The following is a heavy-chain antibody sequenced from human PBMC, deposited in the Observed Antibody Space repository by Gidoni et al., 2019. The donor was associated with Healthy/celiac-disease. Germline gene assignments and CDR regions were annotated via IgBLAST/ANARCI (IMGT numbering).Heavy chain of an antibody. CDR2: IVPIFGTA. Sequence: QVQLVQSGAEVKKHGSSVKVCCKASGGTFRSYAIRWVRRDPGQGLEWIGGIVPIFGTANYAQKFQCRVTITSDESTSKSNMELSSLRSEDTAVYYCARDSGYGDYGTEKAFDYWGQGTLVTVSS. V-gene: IGHV1-69*01. CDR3: ARDSGYGDYGTEKAFDY. J-gene: IGHJ4*02. CDR1: GGTFRSYA. D-gene: IGHD4-17*01.